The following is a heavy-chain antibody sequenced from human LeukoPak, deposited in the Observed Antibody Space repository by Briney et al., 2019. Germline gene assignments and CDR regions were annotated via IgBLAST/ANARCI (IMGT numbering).Heavy chain of an antibody. Sequence: SETPSLTCTVSGGSISSYYWSWIRQTPGKGLEWIGDIYYSGSTNYNPSLKSRVTMSVDTSKNQFSLKLSSVTAADTAVYYCARDPARYCSSTSCYIEDYWGQGTLVTVSS. J-gene: IGHJ4*02. D-gene: IGHD2-2*01. V-gene: IGHV4-59*12. CDR2: IYYSGST. CDR3: ARDPARYCSSTSCYIEDY. CDR1: GGSISSYY.